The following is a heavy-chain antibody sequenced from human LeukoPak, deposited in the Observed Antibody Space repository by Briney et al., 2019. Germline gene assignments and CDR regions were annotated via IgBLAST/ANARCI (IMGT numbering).Heavy chain of an antibody. CDR2: ISGSGGNT. CDR1: GFTFSSYA. J-gene: IGHJ4*02. Sequence: GGSLRLSCAASGFTFSSYAMSWVRQAPGKGLEWVSAISGSGGNTYYADSVKGRFTISRDNSMDTLYLQMNSLRAEDTAVYYCARALYSSGWYDYWGQGTLVTVSS. V-gene: IGHV3-23*01. CDR3: ARALYSSGWYDY. D-gene: IGHD6-19*01.